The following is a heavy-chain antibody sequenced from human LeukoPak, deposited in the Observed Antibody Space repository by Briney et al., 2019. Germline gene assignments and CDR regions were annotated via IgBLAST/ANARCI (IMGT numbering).Heavy chain of an antibody. CDR3: SRGDSAYYPFDY. D-gene: IGHD3-22*01. CDR2: IYYSGST. Sequence: SETLSLTCTVSGGSISSYYWSCIRQPPGKGLEWIGYIYYSGSTNYNPSLKSRVTISVDTSKNQFSLKLTSVTAADTAVYYCSRGDSAYYPFDYWGQGTLVTVSS. J-gene: IGHJ4*02. V-gene: IGHV4-59*01. CDR1: GGSISSYY.